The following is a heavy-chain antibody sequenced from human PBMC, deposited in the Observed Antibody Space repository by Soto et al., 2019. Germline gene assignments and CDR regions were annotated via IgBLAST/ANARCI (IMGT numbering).Heavy chain of an antibody. J-gene: IGHJ4*02. CDR1: GFTFSSYA. CDR3: AKGGYCTNGVCPYYFDY. D-gene: IGHD2-8*01. CDR2: ISGSGGST. V-gene: IGHV3-23*01. Sequence: GGSLRLSCAASGFTFSSYAMSWVRQAPGKGLEWVSAISGSGGSTYYADSVKGRFTISRDNSKNTLYLQMNRLRAEDTAVYYCAKGGYCTNGVCPYYFDYWGQGTLVTVSS.